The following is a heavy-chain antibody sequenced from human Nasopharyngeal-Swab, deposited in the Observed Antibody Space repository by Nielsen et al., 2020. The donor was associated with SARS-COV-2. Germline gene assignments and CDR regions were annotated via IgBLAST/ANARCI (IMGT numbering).Heavy chain of an antibody. J-gene: IGHJ5*02. CDR3: ARGGDPREVVAATDCFDP. D-gene: IGHD2-15*01. CDR2: INPGGGSA. Sequence: WVRQAPGQGLERMGIINPGGGSARYSQNFQGRVTMTRDTSTSTVYMEPSSLRSEDTAVYYCARGGDPREVVAATDCFDPWGQGTLVTVSS. V-gene: IGHV1-46*01.